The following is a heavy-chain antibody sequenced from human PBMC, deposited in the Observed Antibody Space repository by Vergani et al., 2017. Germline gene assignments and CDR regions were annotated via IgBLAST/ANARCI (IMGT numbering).Heavy chain of an antibody. J-gene: IGHJ3*02. Sequence: EVPLVESGGGLVKPGGSLRLSCAVSGFTFSSYSMNWVRQAPGKGLEWVSSIGSSGSYIYYADSLKGRFTISRDHAKNSLFLQMNSLRAEDTAVYYCARDRYGSYAFDIWGQGTMVTVSS. V-gene: IGHV3-21*01. CDR3: ARDRYGSYAFDI. D-gene: IGHD1-26*01. CDR1: GFTFSSYS. CDR2: IGSSGSYI.